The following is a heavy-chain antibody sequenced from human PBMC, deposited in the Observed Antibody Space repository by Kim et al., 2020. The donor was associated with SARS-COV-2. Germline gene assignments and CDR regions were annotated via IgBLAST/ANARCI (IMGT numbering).Heavy chain of an antibody. J-gene: IGHJ4*02. CDR3: ARGGPYDSISGYVY. D-gene: IGHD3-22*01. Sequence: ADAVKGRFTISRDNAKNSLYLQMNSLRDEDTAVYYCARGGPYDSISGYVYWGQGTLVTVSS. V-gene: IGHV3-48*02.